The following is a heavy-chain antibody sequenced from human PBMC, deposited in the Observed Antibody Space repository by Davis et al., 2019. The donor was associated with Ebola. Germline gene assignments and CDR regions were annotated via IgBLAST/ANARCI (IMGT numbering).Heavy chain of an antibody. CDR1: GFTFSSYW. CDR2: IWYDGSNK. Sequence: GESLKIPCAAPGFTFSSYWMSWVRQAPGKGLEWVAGIWYDGSNKYYADSVKGRFTISRDNSKNTLYLQMNSLRAEDTAVYYCAREGGVIWYYGMDVWGQGTTVTVSS. V-gene: IGHV3-33*08. J-gene: IGHJ6*02. D-gene: IGHD2-21*01. CDR3: AREGGVIWYYGMDV.